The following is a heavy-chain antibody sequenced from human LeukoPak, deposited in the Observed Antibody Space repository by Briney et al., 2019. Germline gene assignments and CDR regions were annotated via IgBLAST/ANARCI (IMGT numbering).Heavy chain of an antibody. CDR1: GFTFANFA. D-gene: IGHD4-17*01. Sequence: GGSLRLSCAASGFTFANFAMSWVRQAPGKGLEWVSDISDRGGIKNYADSVKGRFTISRDNSNNTLFLQMNSLRAEDTAVYFCAKKQTTTVTTLDYWGQGTLVTVSS. V-gene: IGHV3-23*01. J-gene: IGHJ4*02. CDR3: AKKQTTTVTTLDY. CDR2: ISDRGGIK.